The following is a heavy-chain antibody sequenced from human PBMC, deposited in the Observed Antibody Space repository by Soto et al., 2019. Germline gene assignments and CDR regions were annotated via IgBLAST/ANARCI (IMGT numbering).Heavy chain of an antibody. CDR3: ARAPDYGDYAPFDY. Sequence: QVQLVESGGGVVQPGRSLRLSCAASGFTFSSYAMHWVRQAPGKGLEWVAVISYDGSNKYYADSVKGRFTISRDNSKKTLYLQVNRLRAEDTAVYYCARAPDYGDYAPFDYWGQGTLVTVSS. V-gene: IGHV3-30-3*01. J-gene: IGHJ4*02. D-gene: IGHD4-17*01. CDR1: GFTFSSYA. CDR2: ISYDGSNK.